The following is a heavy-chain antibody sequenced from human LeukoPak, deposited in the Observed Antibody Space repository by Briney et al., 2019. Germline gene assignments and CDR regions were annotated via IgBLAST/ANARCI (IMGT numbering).Heavy chain of an antibody. CDR2: ISYDGNIK. Sequence: GGSLRLSCADSGFTYSSYAMHWVRQAPGKGLEWVASISYDGNIKYYADSVKGRFTISRDNSRNTLFLQMSSLKIDDTAVFYRATMLGGFVGATPLDYWGQGTLITVSS. V-gene: IGHV3-30*04. D-gene: IGHD1-26*01. CDR1: GFTYSSYA. CDR3: ATMLGGFVGATPLDY. J-gene: IGHJ4*02.